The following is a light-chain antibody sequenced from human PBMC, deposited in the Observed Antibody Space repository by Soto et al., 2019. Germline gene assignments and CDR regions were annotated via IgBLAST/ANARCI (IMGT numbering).Light chain of an antibody. CDR3: SSFTSDRIYV. CDR1: HNDIGTYDY. J-gene: IGLJ1*01. Sequence: QSALTQPTSVSGSPGQSITISCTGNHNDIGTYDYVSWYQQHPGRAPRLLIYGVTTRPSGISDRFSASKSGLTASLTISGLXPEDEADYYCSSFTSDRIYVFGPGTKV. CDR2: GVT. V-gene: IGLV2-14*03.